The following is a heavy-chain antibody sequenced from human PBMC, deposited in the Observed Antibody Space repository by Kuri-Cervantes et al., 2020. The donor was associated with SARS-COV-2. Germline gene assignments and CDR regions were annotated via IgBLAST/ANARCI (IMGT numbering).Heavy chain of an antibody. CDR1: GGSISSYY. J-gene: IGHJ5*02. CDR2: IYYSGST. CDR3: ARDLTRNWNDFWFDP. V-gene: IGHV4-59*01. Sequence: SETLSLTCTVSGGSISSYYWSWIRQPPGKGLEWIGYIYYSGSTNYNPSLKSRVTIPVDTSKNQFSLKLNSVTAADTAVYYCARDLTRNWNDFWFDPWGQGTLVTVSS. D-gene: IGHD1-1*01.